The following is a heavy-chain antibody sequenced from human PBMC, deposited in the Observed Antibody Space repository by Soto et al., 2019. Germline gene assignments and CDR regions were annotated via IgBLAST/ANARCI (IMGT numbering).Heavy chain of an antibody. CDR2: ISAYNGNT. D-gene: IGHD2-2*01. V-gene: IGHV1-18*01. J-gene: IGHJ6*02. Sequence: ASVKVSCKASGYTFTSYGFSWVRQAPGQGLEWMGWISAYNGNTNYAQKLQGRVTMTTDTSTSTAYMELRSLRSDDTAVYYCAREDRDRETGLVPAAIDGMDVWGQGTTVTVSS. CDR3: AREDRDRETGLVPAAIDGMDV. CDR1: GYTFTSYG.